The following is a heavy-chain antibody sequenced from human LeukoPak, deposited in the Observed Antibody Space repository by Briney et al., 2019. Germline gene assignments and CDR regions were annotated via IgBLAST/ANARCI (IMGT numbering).Heavy chain of an antibody. CDR3: AKCYYGSGSYFDY. V-gene: IGHV3-23*01. CDR1: GFTFSRYA. D-gene: IGHD3-10*01. Sequence: GGSLTLSCGGSGFTFSRYAMIWLPQAPGKGWQWVSEIGGSGGAIYYADSVKCRFNISRDDSKHTLFLEMKSVRAEDRAVYYCAKCYYGSGSYFDYWGQGTLVSVSS. J-gene: IGHJ4*02. CDR2: IGGSGGAI.